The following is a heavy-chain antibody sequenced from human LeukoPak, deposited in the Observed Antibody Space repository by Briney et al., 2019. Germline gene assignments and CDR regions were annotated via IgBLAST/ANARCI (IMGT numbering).Heavy chain of an antibody. CDR3: ARHIGGGIEDMDV. Sequence: XETLSLTCTVSGGSIGTYYWSWIRQSPGKGLEWIGYIYVTGSTRYNPYLQSRVTISVDTSRNQFFLKMSSVTAADTAVYYCARHIGGGIEDMDVWGKGTKVTVSS. CDR1: GGSIGTYY. CDR2: IYVTGST. V-gene: IGHV4-59*08. J-gene: IGHJ6*03. D-gene: IGHD3-16*02.